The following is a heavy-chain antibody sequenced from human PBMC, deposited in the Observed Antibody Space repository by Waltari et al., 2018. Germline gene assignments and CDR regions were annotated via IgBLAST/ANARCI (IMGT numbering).Heavy chain of an antibody. CDR2: ISSSGSTI. CDR1: GFPFSSYE. D-gene: IGHD3-10*01. V-gene: IGHV3-48*03. Sequence: EVQLVESGGGLVQPGGSLRLSWAASGFPFSSYEMNWVRQAPGKGLEWVSYISSSGSTIYYADSVKGRFTISRDNAKNSLYLQMNSLRAEDTAVYYCARTYGSGSYYAYWGQGTLVTVSS. CDR3: ARTYGSGSYYAY. J-gene: IGHJ4*02.